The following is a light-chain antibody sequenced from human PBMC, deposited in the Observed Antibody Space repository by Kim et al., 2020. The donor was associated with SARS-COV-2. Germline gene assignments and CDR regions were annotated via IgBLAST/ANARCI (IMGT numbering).Light chain of an antibody. Sequence: QAAVTQEPSLTVSPGGTVTLTCGSSTGAVTSGHYPYWFQQKPGQAPRTLIYDTTNKHSWTPARFSGSLLGGKATLTLSGAQPEDEADYYCLVSYSDARVFGGGTQLTVL. CDR2: DTT. J-gene: IGLJ2*01. CDR3: LVSYSDARV. CDR1: TGAVTSGHY. V-gene: IGLV7-46*01.